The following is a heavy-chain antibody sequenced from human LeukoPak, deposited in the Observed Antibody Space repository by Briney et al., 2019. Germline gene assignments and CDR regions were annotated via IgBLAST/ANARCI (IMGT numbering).Heavy chain of an antibody. CDR2: IYYSGST. J-gene: IGHJ4*02. CDR3: AREFGYYYGSGSYSCFDY. Sequence: SETLSLTCTVSGGSISSSSYYWGWIRQPPGKGLEWIGSIYYSGSTYYNPSLKSRVTISVDTSKNQFSLKLSSVTAADTAVYYCAREFGYYYGSGSYSCFDYWGQGTLVTVSS. D-gene: IGHD3-10*01. V-gene: IGHV4-39*07. CDR1: GGSISSSSYY.